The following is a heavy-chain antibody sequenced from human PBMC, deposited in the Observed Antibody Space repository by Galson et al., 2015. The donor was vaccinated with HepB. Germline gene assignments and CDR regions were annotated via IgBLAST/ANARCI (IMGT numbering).Heavy chain of an antibody. Sequence: SVKVSCKASGGTFSSYTISWVRQAPGQGLEWMGRIIPILGIANYAQKFQGRVTITADKSTSTAYMELSSLRSEDTAVYYCARDRCAYDFWSGYYKPHYYYYGMDVWGQGTTVTVSS. CDR3: ARDRCAYDFWSGYYKPHYYYYGMDV. V-gene: IGHV1-69*04. J-gene: IGHJ6*02. D-gene: IGHD3-3*01. CDR2: IIPILGIA. CDR1: GGTFSSYT.